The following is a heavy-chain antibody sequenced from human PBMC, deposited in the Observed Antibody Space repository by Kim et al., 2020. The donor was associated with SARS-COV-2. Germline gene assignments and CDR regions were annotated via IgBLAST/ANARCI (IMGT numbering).Heavy chain of an antibody. Sequence: ASVKVSCRSSGYDFTAYAINWVRQAPGQGLEWMGWINTNTGNPAYAQGFTGQFVFSLDSSVSTTYLHIINLKADDTAVYYCARNRYGGNFPFDYWGRGTLVTVSS. CDR1: GYDFTAYA. V-gene: IGHV7-4-1*02. CDR2: INTNTGNP. CDR3: ARNRYGGNFPFDY. D-gene: IGHD2-21*02. J-gene: IGHJ4*02.